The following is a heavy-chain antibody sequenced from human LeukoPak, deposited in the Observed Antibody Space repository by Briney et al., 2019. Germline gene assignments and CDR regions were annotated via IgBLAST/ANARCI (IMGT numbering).Heavy chain of an antibody. CDR3: ATDRDIVAVPAALGF. Sequence: GSSVKVSCKASGGTFSSYAISWVRQAPGQGLEWMGRIIPILGIANYAQKFQGRVTITADKSTSTAYMELSSLRSEDTAVYYCATDRDIVAVPAALGFWGQGTLVTVSS. CDR2: IIPILGIA. J-gene: IGHJ4*02. V-gene: IGHV1-69*04. CDR1: GGTFSSYA. D-gene: IGHD2-2*01.